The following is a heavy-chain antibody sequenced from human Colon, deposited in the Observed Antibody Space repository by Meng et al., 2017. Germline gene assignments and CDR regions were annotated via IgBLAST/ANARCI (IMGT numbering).Heavy chain of an antibody. CDR3: ARDPLEKHQRGYFDY. CDR1: GFTFSSYA. J-gene: IGHJ4*02. V-gene: IGHV3-30*01. D-gene: IGHD1-1*01. CDR2: ISYDGSNK. Sequence: GGSLRLSCAASGFTFSSYAMHWVRQAQGKGLEWVAVISYDGSNKYNADSVKGRFTISRDNSKNTLYLQMNSLRAEDTAVYYCARDPLEKHQRGYFDYWGQGTLVTVSS.